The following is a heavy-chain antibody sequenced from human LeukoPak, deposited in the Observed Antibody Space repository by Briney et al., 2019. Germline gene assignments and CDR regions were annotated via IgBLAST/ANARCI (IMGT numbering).Heavy chain of an antibody. D-gene: IGHD5-24*01. CDR1: GYTFTSYY. Sequence: RVASVKVSCKASGYTFTSYYMHWVRQAPGQGLEWMGIINPSGGSTSYAQKFQGRVTMTRDMSTSTVYMELSSLRSEDTAVYYCARVGTPEMALVEVFDYWGQGTLVTVSS. CDR3: ARVGTPEMALVEVFDY. CDR2: INPSGGST. J-gene: IGHJ4*02. V-gene: IGHV1-46*01.